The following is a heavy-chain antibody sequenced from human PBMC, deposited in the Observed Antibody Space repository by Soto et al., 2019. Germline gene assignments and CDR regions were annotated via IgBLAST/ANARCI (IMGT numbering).Heavy chain of an antibody. J-gene: IGHJ4*02. Sequence: QVQLVESGGGVVQPGTSLRLSCVGSGFIFRSYVIHWVRQAPGKGLEWVALTSYDGSNTYYDDFVKGRFTISRDNSRTTVDLQMASLRLEDTALYYCARWGTTGALDVWGQGTLVSVSS. V-gene: IGHV3-30*19. D-gene: IGHD7-27*01. CDR3: ARWGTTGALDV. CDR1: GFIFRSYV. CDR2: TSYDGSNT.